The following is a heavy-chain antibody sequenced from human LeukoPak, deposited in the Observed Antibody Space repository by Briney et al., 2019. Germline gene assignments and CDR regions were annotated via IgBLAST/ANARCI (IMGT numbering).Heavy chain of an antibody. CDR1: GYTFTGYY. V-gene: IGHV1-2*02. Sequence: VASVKVSCKASGYTFTGYYIHWGRQAPGQGLEWMGWINPNSGGTNYAQKFQGRVTMIRDTSISTAYMELSRLRSDDTAVYYCARAPFDSGNNWFDPWGQGTLVTVSS. CDR2: INPNSGGT. J-gene: IGHJ5*02. CDR3: ARAPFDSGNNWFDP. D-gene: IGHD1-26*01.